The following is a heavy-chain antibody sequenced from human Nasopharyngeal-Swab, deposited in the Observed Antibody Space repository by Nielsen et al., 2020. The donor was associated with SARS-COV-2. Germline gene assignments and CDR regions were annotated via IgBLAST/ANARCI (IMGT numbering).Heavy chain of an antibody. CDR3: ARGQRYYDSHSPVDY. V-gene: IGHV4-34*01. D-gene: IGHD3-22*01. Sequence: PGKGLGGIGEINHIGSTNYIPTLKRRITISVDTSKNQFSLKLSAVTAADTAVYYCARGQRYYDSHSPVDYWGQGTLVTVSS. CDR2: INHIGST. J-gene: IGHJ4*02.